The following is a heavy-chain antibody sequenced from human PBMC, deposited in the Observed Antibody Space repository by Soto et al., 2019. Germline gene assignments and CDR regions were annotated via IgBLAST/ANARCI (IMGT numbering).Heavy chain of an antibody. CDR2: VSGYNGNT. CDR1: GYTFSDNG. J-gene: IGHJ4*02. CDR3: ATGGWNPFDY. D-gene: IGHD1-1*01. V-gene: IGHV1-18*01. Sequence: QDQLVQSGAEVKKPGASVKVSCKASGYTFSDNGISWVRQAPGQGLEWMGWVSGYNGNTKYAKKFQGRVTMTTDTSTSTAYMELRSLGSDDSAGYYCATGGWNPFDYWGQGTLVTVSS.